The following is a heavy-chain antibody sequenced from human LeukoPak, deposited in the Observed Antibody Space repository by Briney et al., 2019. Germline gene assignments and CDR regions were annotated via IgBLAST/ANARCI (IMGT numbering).Heavy chain of an antibody. CDR2: IYTSAST. CDR3: ATTGLLVAPI. V-gene: IGHV4-4*07. J-gene: IGHJ3*02. Sequence: SETLSLTCTVSGASISSYYWSWIRQPAGKGLEWIGRIYTSASTNYNPSLKSRVTISVDTAKNQFSLKLSSVTAADTAVYYCATTGLLVAPIWGQGTMVTVSS. CDR1: GASISSYY. D-gene: IGHD5-12*01.